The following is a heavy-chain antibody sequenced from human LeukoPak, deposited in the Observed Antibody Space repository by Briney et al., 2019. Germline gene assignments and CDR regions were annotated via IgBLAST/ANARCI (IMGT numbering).Heavy chain of an antibody. CDR2: IKQDGSEK. V-gene: IGHV3-7*01. CDR3: ARDGAIFGVGDV. CDR1: GFTFSSYW. Sequence: GGSLRLSCAASGFTFSSYWMSWVRQAPGKGLEWVANIKQDGSEKYYADSVKGRFTISRDNSKNTLYLQMNSLRAEDTAVYYYARDGAIFGVGDVWGQGTTVTVSS. D-gene: IGHD3-3*01. J-gene: IGHJ6*02.